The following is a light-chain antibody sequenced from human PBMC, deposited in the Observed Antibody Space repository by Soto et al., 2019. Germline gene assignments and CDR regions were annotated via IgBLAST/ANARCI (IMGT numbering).Light chain of an antibody. Sequence: DIQMTQSPSTLSASVGDRVTITCRASQSISSWLAWYQQKPGKDPKLLIYKGSSLESGVPSRFSGSGSGTEFTLTISSLQPDDFATYYCQQYNSYSYTFGQGTKLEIK. CDR3: QQYNSYSYT. V-gene: IGKV1-5*03. CDR1: QSISSW. J-gene: IGKJ2*01. CDR2: KGS.